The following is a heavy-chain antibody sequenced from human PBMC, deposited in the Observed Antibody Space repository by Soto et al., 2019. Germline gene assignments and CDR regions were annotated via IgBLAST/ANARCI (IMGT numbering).Heavy chain of an antibody. Sequence: LSRTCTVSGDSLSSPTYYCTWIRQLPEKRLEWIAHIYYSGRTIYNPSLQSRVAISVDTSKNQFYPELNYVTAADTAVYFCARDTTDTEYDSPLDPLG. CDR1: GDSLSSPTYY. CDR3: ARDTTDTEYDSPLDP. CDR2: IYYSGRT. J-gene: IGHJ5*02. V-gene: IGHV4-61*01. D-gene: IGHD3-3*01.